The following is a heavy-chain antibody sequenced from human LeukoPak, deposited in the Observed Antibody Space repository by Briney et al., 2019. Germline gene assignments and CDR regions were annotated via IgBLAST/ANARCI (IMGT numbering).Heavy chain of an antibody. CDR1: GFTFSSYS. Sequence: GGSLRLSCAASGFTFSSYSMNWVRQAPGKGLEWASSISSSSSYKYYADSVKGRFTISRDNAKNSLYLQMNSLRAEDTAVYYCAKALLWFGELYSPYWGQGTLVTVSS. CDR3: AKALLWFGELYSPY. CDR2: ISSSSSYK. J-gene: IGHJ4*02. D-gene: IGHD3-10*01. V-gene: IGHV3-21*04.